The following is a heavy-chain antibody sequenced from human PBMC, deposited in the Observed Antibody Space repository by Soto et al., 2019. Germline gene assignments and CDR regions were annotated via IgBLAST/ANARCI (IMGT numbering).Heavy chain of an antibody. D-gene: IGHD6-19*01. CDR1: GFTFSSYG. CDR3: AKDRAVAESAWFDP. Sequence: GGSLRLSCAASGFTFSSYGMHWVRQAPGKGLEWVAVISYDGSNKYYADSVKGRFTISRDNSKNTLYLQMNSLRAEDTAVYYCAKDRAVAESAWFDPWGQGTLVTVSS. V-gene: IGHV3-30*18. J-gene: IGHJ5*02. CDR2: ISYDGSNK.